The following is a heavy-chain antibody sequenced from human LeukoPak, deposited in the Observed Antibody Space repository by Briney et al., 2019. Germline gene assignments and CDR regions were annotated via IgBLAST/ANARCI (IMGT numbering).Heavy chain of an antibody. CDR2: INPNSGAT. J-gene: IGHJ4*02. CDR1: GYTFTGFY. D-gene: IGHD2/OR15-2a*01. CDR3: ARDPRNYVDY. Sequence: ASVKVSCKASGYTFTGFYLHWVRQASGQGLEWMGWINPNSGATNSAQKFQGRVTLTRDASISTAYMELSSLRSDDTVVYYCARDPRNYVDYWGQGTLVTVPS. V-gene: IGHV1-2*02.